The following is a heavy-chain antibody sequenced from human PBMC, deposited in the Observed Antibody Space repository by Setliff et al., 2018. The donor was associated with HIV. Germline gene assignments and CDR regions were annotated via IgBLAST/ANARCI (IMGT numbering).Heavy chain of an antibody. CDR1: GGSISSSDHR. V-gene: IGHV4-39*01. J-gene: IGHJ5*02. D-gene: IGHD5-12*01. Sequence: SETLSLTCSVSGGSISSSDHRWDWIRQPPEKGLEWIGGMDYSGATNYNPSLKSRVTMSVDTSKNQVSLRLRSVTASYTAIYYCARRRSGYDSIDPWGQGTLVTVSS. CDR2: MDYSGAT. CDR3: ARRRSGYDSIDP.